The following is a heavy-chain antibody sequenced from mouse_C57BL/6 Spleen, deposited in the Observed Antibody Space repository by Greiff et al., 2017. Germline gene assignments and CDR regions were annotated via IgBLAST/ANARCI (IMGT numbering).Heavy chain of an antibody. CDR1: GYAFSSYW. D-gene: IGHD2-3*01. J-gene: IGHJ4*01. V-gene: IGHV1-80*01. CDR2: IYPGDGDT. Sequence: LVESGAELVKPGASVKISCKASGYAFSSYWMNWVKQRPGKGLEWIGHIYPGDGDTNYNGKFKGKATLTADKSSSTAYMQLSSLTSEDSAVYFCANYDGYDYYAMDYWGQGTSVTVSS. CDR3: ANYDGYDYYAMDY.